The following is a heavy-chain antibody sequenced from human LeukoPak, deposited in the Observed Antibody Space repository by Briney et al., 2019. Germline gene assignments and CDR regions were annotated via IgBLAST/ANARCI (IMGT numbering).Heavy chain of an antibody. D-gene: IGHD5-18*01. Sequence: QSGGSLRLSCAASGFTFSSYWMSWVRQAPGKGLEWVANIKQDGSEKYYVDSVKGRFTISRDNAKNSLYLQMNSLRAEDTAVYYCARDYGYSYGVTGFDYWGQGTLVTVSS. CDR1: GFTFSSYW. CDR3: ARDYGYSYGVTGFDY. CDR2: IKQDGSEK. V-gene: IGHV3-7*01. J-gene: IGHJ4*02.